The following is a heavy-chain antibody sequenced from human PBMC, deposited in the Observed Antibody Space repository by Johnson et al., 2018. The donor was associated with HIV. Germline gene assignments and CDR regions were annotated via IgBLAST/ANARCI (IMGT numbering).Heavy chain of an antibody. CDR3: ARGWEYCSSTSCPTPDAFDI. CDR1: GFTFSSYA. Sequence: QVQLVESGGGVVQPGRSLRLSCAASGFTFSSYAMHWVRQAPGKGLEWVAVISYDGSNKYYADSVKGRFTISRDNSKNTLYLQINSLRAEDTAVYYCARGWEYCSSTSCPTPDAFDIWGQGTMVTVSS. J-gene: IGHJ3*02. D-gene: IGHD2-2*01. V-gene: IGHV3-30-3*01. CDR2: ISYDGSNK.